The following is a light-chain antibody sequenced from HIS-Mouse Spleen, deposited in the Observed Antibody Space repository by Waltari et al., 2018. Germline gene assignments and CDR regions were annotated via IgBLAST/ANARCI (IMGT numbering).Light chain of an antibody. J-gene: IGLJ2*01. CDR3: QAWDSSTVV. CDR1: KLGDNY. Sequence: SYELTQPPSVSVSPGQTASITCSGDKLGDNYACWYQQKPGQSPGLVIYQDSKRPSGIPERVYGSNSGNTATLTISGTQAMDEADYYCQAWDSSTVVFGGGTKLTVL. CDR2: QDS. V-gene: IGLV3-1*01.